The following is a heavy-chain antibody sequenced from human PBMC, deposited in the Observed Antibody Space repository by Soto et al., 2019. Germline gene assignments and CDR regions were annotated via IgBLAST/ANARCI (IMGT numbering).Heavy chain of an antibody. CDR1: GGSISSSDYN. Sequence: SQTLSLTCTVSGGSISSSDYNWGWIRQPPGKGLEWIGSIYYSGNTYYNPSLKSRVTVYVDTSKNQFSLKLNSVTAADTAVYYCARLVDARPYYFDYWGQGTLVTVSS. CDR3: ARLVDARPYYFDY. J-gene: IGHJ4*02. D-gene: IGHD2-8*01. V-gene: IGHV4-39*01. CDR2: IYYSGNT.